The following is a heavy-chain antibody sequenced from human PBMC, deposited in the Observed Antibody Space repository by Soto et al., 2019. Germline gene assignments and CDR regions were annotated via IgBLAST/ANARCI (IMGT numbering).Heavy chain of an antibody. CDR3: ARDRAVGPPLGHYYQGMSV. J-gene: IGHJ6*02. CDR2: ISYDGSYE. Sequence: PGGSLRLSCAAPGITVSRNAMHWVRQAPGKGLEWVAVISYDGSYEDYADSVKGRLTISRDNPNSMLFLQMNSLRLEDTAVYYCARDRAVGPPLGHYYQGMSVWGQRTTATVPS. V-gene: IGHV3-30*03. CDR1: GITVSRNA. D-gene: IGHD1-26*01.